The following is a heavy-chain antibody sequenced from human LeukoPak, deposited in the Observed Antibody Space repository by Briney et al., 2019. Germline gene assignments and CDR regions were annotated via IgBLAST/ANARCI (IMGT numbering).Heavy chain of an antibody. D-gene: IGHD2-15*01. CDR2: INQGGSEK. V-gene: IGHV3-7*01. CDR3: AREGCSGGSCYHNWFDP. J-gene: IGHJ5*02. CDR1: GFTCSSYW. Sequence: GGSLRLYCAASGFTCSSYWMSWVRQAPGKGLEWVANINQGGSEKYYVDSVKGRFTISRDNAKNSLYLQMNSLRAEDTAVYYCAREGCSGGSCYHNWFDPWGQGTLVTVSS.